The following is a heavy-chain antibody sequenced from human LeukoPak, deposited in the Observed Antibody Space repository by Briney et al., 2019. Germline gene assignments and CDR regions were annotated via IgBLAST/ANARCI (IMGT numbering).Heavy chain of an antibody. D-gene: IGHD2-2*01. J-gene: IGHJ4*02. V-gene: IGHV1-69*04. Sequence: SVKVSCKASGGTFSSYAISWVRQAPGQGLEWMGRIIPILGIANYAQKFQGRVTITADKSTSTAYMELSSLRSEDTAVYYCARDGGRDIVVVPAASRYFDYWGQGTLVTVSS. CDR3: ARDGGRDIVVVPAASRYFDY. CDR1: GGTFSSYA. CDR2: IIPILGIA.